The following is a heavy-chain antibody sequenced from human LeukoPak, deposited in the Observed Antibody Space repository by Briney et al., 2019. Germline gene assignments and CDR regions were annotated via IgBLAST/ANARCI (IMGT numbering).Heavy chain of an antibody. Sequence: GSVKVSCKTSGYTFTTYGISWVRQAPGQGLEWXXXXSGSNGNTKYAQKVQGRVTMTTDTSTTTAYMEVRSLRSDDTAVYYCARDRDRMVQGVTALFDYWGQGTLVTVSS. CDR1: GYTFTTYG. D-gene: IGHD3-10*01. J-gene: IGHJ4*02. CDR3: ARDRDRMVQGVTALFDY. CDR2: XSGSNGNT. V-gene: IGHV1-18*04.